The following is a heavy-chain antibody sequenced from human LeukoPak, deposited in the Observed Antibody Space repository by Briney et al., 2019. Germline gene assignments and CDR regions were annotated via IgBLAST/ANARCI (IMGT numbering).Heavy chain of an antibody. V-gene: IGHV1-69*04. CDR3: ARDGITMIVGGY. J-gene: IGHJ4*02. Sequence: SVKVSCKASGGTFSSYAISWVRQAPGQGLEWMGRIIPILGIANYAQKFQGRVTITADKSTSTAYMELSSLRSEDTAVYYCARDGITMIVGGYWGRGTLVTVSS. CDR1: GGTFSSYA. D-gene: IGHD3-22*01. CDR2: IIPILGIA.